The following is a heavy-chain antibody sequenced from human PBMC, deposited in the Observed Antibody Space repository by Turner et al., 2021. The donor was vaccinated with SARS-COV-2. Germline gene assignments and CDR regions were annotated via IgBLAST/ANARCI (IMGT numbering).Heavy chain of an antibody. CDR2: ISGSGGRI. V-gene: IGHV3-23*01. CDR1: GFAFSNYA. D-gene: IGHD3-22*01. CDR3: AKADRVMIVVVITLFDY. J-gene: IGHJ4*02. Sequence: EVQLLASGGGLVQPGGSLRLSCAASGFAFSNYAMSWVRQAPGKGLEWVSAISGSGGRIYYADSVKGRFTISRDNSKNTLYLQMNSLRAEDTAVYYCAKADRVMIVVVITLFDYWGQGTLVTVSS.